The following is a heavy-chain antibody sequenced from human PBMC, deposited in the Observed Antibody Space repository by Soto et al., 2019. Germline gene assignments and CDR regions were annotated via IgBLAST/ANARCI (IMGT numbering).Heavy chain of an antibody. J-gene: IGHJ5*02. Sequence: SQTLSLTCAISVDIVSRNRAAWNCTRQSPSRGLEWLGRTYYRSKWYNDYAVSVKSRITINPDTSKNQFSLQLNSVTPEDRAVYYCARERSSWFVNWSDPWGQGTLV. V-gene: IGHV6-1*01. CDR3: ARERSSWFVNWSDP. CDR2: TYYRSKWYN. CDR1: VDIVSRNRAA. D-gene: IGHD6-13*01.